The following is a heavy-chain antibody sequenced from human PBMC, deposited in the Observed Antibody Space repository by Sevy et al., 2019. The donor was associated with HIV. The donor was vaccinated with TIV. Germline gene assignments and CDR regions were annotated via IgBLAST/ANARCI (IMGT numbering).Heavy chain of an antibody. Sequence: SETLSLTCTVSGGSITSSGHYWGWIRQSPGKGLEWTEAVYYVGNSYANPSLTSRVTISADTSKNLFSLSLTSLTAADTAIYYCARVAGGENYDYGIDVWGLGTSVTVSS. D-gene: IGHD2-21*01. CDR1: GGSITSSGHY. CDR2: VYYVGNS. J-gene: IGHJ6*02. CDR3: ARVAGGENYDYGIDV. V-gene: IGHV4-39*01.